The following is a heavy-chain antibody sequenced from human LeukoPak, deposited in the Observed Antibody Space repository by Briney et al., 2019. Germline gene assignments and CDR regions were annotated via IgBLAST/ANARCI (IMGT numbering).Heavy chain of an antibody. CDR3: ARVVVVAATLWFDP. CDR1: GGSFSGYY. Sequence: PSETLSLTCAVYGGSFSGYYWSWIRQPPGKGLEWIGEINHSGSTNYNPSLKSRVTISVDTSKNQFSLKLSSVTAADTAVYYCARVVVVAATLWFDPWGQGTLVTVSS. CDR2: INHSGST. D-gene: IGHD2-15*01. V-gene: IGHV4-34*01. J-gene: IGHJ5*02.